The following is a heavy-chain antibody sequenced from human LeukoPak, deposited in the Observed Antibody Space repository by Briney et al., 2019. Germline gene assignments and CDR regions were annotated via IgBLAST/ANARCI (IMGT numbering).Heavy chain of an antibody. CDR1: GFTFSSYS. J-gene: IGHJ3*02. Sequence: KPGGSLRLSCAASGFTFSSYSMNWVRQAPGKGLEWVSSISSSSSYIYYADSVKGRFTISRDNAKNSLYLQMNSLRAEDTAVYYCARDQRVYFDWLGSAFDIWGQGTMVPVSS. CDR3: ARDQRVYFDWLGSAFDI. D-gene: IGHD3-9*01. V-gene: IGHV3-21*01. CDR2: ISSSSSYI.